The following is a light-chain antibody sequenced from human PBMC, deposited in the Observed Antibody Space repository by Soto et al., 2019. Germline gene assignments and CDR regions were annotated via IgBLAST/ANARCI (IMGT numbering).Light chain of an antibody. CDR1: QSLSSNY. Sequence: DIVLTQSPGTLFLSPGERVTLSCRASQSLSSNYLAWYQQKPGQAPRLLMYGASSRATGSPDRFSGSGSGTDFTLTISRLETEDFAVYYCQRYGSSPPDTFGQGTRREI. V-gene: IGKV3-20*01. J-gene: IGKJ5*01. CDR2: GAS. CDR3: QRYGSSPPDT.